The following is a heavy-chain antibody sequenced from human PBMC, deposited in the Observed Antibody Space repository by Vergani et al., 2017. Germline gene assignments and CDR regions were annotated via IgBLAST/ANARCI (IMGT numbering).Heavy chain of an antibody. CDR2: ISGSGGST. Sequence: EVQLLESGGGLVQPGGSLRLSCAASGFTFSSYAMSWVRQAPGKGLEWVSAISGSGGSTYYADSVKGRFTISRDNSKNTLYLQMNSLRAEDTAVYYCAHAPRPVPSAFDIWGQGTMVTVSS. CDR1: GFTFSSYA. V-gene: IGHV3-23*01. J-gene: IGHJ3*02. CDR3: AHAPRPVPSAFDI.